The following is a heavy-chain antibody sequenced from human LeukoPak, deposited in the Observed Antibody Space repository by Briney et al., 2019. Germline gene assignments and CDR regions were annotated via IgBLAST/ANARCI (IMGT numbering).Heavy chain of an antibody. V-gene: IGHV1-18*01. Sequence: GSVKLSCKASGYTFTSYGISWVRQAPGQGLEWLGWISAYNGKTNYAQKLQGRVTMTTDTSTSTAYMKLRSLRSDDTAVYYCARDYGPTHYYGSGTLLSPDYWGQGTLVTVSS. CDR3: ARDYGPTHYYGSGTLLSPDY. D-gene: IGHD3-10*01. CDR2: ISAYNGKT. CDR1: GYTFTSYG. J-gene: IGHJ4*02.